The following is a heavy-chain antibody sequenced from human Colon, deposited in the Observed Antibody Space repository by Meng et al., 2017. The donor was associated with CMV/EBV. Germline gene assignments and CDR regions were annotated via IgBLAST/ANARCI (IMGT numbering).Heavy chain of an antibody. D-gene: IGHD3-22*01. Sequence: SETLSLTCAVYGGSFSGYYWSWIRQPPGKGLEWIGEINHSGSTNYNPSLKSRVTISVDTSKNQFSLKLSSVTAADTAVYYCARTYYYESSGYYSYYYHSGMDVWGQGTPVTVSS. J-gene: IGHJ6*02. CDR2: INHSGST. CDR3: ARTYYYESSGYYSYYYHSGMDV. CDR1: GGSFSGYY. V-gene: IGHV4-34*01.